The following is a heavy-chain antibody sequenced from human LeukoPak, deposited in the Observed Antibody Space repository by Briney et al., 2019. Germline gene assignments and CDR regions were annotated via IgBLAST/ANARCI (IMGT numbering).Heavy chain of an antibody. CDR1: GYSFVGYG. CDR3: ARADGSGSFYGMDV. CDR2: INPSSGGT. D-gene: IGHD3-10*01. V-gene: IGHV1-2*04. J-gene: IGHJ6*02. Sequence: ASVKVSCKASGYSFVGYGITWVRQAPGQGLEWMGWINPSSGGTNYAQKFQGWVTMTRDTSISTAYMELSRLRSDDTAVYYCARADGSGSFYGMDVWGQGTTVTVSS.